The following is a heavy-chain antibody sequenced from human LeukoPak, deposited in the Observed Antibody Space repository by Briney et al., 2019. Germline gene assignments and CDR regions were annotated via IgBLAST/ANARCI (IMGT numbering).Heavy chain of an antibody. J-gene: IGHJ4*02. D-gene: IGHD2-2*02. CDR1: GFTFSSYG. V-gene: IGHV3-23*01. CDR3: ANGEGYCSSTSCYNVY. CDR2: VSSSGGTT. Sequence: PGGSLRLSCAASGFTFSSYGMSWVRQAPGKGLEWVSAVSSSGGTTYYADSVKGRFTISRDNSKNTLYLQMNSLRAEDTAVYYCANGEGYCSSTSCYNVYWGQGTLVTVSS.